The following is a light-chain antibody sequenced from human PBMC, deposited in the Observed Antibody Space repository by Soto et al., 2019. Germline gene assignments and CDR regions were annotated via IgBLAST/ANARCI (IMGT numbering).Light chain of an antibody. J-gene: IGKJ2*01. CDR1: QSVSSSY. CDR2: GAS. CDR3: QQYGSSPYT. Sequence: EIVLTQSPGTLSLSPGERPTLSCRASQSVSSSYLAWYQQKPGQAPRLLIYGASSRATGIPDRFSGSGSGTACTLTISRLEPEDFAVYYCQQYGSSPYTFGQGTKLEIK. V-gene: IGKV3-20*01.